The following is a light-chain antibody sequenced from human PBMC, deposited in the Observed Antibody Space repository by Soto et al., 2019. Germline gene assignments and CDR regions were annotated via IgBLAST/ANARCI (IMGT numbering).Light chain of an antibody. CDR2: WAS. J-gene: IGKJ4*01. CDR1: QSVLFSSNSKNA. Sequence: DIVMTQSPDSLDVSLGERATINCKSSQSVLFSSNSKNALAWYQQRPGQPPKLLIYWASTRESGVPDRFSGSGSGTDLTLTISTLQAEDVAVYYCQQYYVTPPTFGGGTKVEIK. V-gene: IGKV4-1*01. CDR3: QQYYVTPPT.